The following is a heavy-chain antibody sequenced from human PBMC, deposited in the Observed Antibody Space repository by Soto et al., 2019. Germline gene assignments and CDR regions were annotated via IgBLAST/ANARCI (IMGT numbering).Heavy chain of an antibody. D-gene: IGHD5-18*01. CDR2: ISYDGSNK. Sequence: GGSLRLSCAASGFTFSSYGMHWVRQAPGKGLEWVAVISYDGSNKYYADSVKGRFTISRDNSKNTLYLQMNSLRAEDTAVYYCAKGFTAMVVDIWGQGTMVTVSS. CDR3: AKGFTAMVVDI. V-gene: IGHV3-30*18. J-gene: IGHJ3*02. CDR1: GFTFSSYG.